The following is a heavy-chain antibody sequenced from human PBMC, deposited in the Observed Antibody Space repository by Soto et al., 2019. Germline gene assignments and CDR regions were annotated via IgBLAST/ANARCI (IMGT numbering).Heavy chain of an antibody. D-gene: IGHD3-10*01. V-gene: IGHV1-3*01. J-gene: IGHJ6*03. CDR1: GYTSTSYA. Sequence: GASVKVSCKASGYTSTSYAMHWVRQAPGQRLEWMGWINAGNGNTKYSQKFQGRVTITRDTSASTAYMELSSLRSEDTAVYYCVVSRTAPGNYYYYMDVWGKGTTVTVSS. CDR3: VVSRTAPGNYYYYMDV. CDR2: INAGNGNT.